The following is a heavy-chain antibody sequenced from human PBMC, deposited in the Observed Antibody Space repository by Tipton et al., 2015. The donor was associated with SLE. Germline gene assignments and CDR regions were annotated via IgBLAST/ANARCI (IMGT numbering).Heavy chain of an antibody. CDR2: IYTSGST. J-gene: IGHJ4*02. V-gene: IGHV4-4*09. Sequence: TLSLTCTVSGGSISSHYWSWIRQPPGKGLEWIGYIYTSGSTNYNPSLKSRVTISVDTSKNQFSLKLSSVTAADTAVYYCARAPIAAAGTAYFDYWGQGTLVTVSS. CDR1: GGSISSHY. CDR3: ARAPIAAAGTAYFDY. D-gene: IGHD6-13*01.